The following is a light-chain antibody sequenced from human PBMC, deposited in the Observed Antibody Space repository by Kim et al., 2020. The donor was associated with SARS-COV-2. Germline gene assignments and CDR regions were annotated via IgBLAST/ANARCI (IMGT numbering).Light chain of an antibody. CDR1: SSDVGGYNY. Sequence: GQSITISCTGTSSDVGGYNYVSWYQQHPGKAPKLMIYDVSNRPSGVSNRFSGSKSGNTASLTISGLQAEDEADYYCSSYTSSRTGVFGTGTKVTVL. V-gene: IGLV2-14*03. CDR2: DVS. J-gene: IGLJ1*01. CDR3: SSYTSSRTGV.